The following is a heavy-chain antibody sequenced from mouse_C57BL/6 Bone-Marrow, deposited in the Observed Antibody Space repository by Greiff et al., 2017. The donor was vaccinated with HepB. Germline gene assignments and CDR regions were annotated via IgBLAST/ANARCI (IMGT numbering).Heavy chain of an antibody. CDR2: IYPSDSEN. CDR1: GYTFTSYW. J-gene: IGHJ1*03. V-gene: IGHV1-61*01. Sequence: QVQLQQPGAELVRPGSSVKLSCKASGYTFTSYWMDWVKQRPGQGLEWIGNIYPSDSENHYNQKFKDKATLTVDKSSSTAYMQLSSLTSEDSAVYDCARIYDGYYEGSGYWYFDVWGTGTTVTVSS. D-gene: IGHD2-3*01. CDR3: ARIYDGYYEGSGYWYFDV.